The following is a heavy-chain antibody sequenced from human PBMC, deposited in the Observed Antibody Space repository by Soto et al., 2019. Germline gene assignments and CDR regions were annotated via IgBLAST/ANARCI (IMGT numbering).Heavy chain of an antibody. Sequence: SGGSLRLSCAASGFTFSSYAMHWVRQAPGKGLEYVSAISSNGGSTYYADSVEGRFTISRDNSKNTLYLQMGSLRAEDMAVYYCAREARSGPFDYWGQGPLVTVSS. CDR3: AREARSGPFDY. CDR1: GFTFSSYA. CDR2: ISSNGGST. V-gene: IGHV3-64*02. D-gene: IGHD1-26*01. J-gene: IGHJ4*02.